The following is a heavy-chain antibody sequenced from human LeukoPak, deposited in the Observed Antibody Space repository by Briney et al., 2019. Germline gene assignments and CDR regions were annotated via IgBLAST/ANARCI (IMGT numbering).Heavy chain of an antibody. CDR1: GGSVSSGSYY. CDR2: IYYSGST. J-gene: IGHJ4*02. Sequence: SETLSLTCTVSGGSVSSGSYYWSWIRQPPGKGLEWIGYIYYSGSTNYNPSLKSRVTISVDTSKNQFSLKLSSVTAADTAVYYCARRIGTGSYGYYFDYWGQGTLVTVSS. D-gene: IGHD5-18*01. V-gene: IGHV4-61*01. CDR3: ARRIGTGSYGYYFDY.